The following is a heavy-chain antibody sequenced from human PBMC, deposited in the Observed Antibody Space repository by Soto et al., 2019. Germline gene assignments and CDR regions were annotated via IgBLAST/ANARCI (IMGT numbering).Heavy chain of an antibody. D-gene: IGHD4-17*01. V-gene: IGHV3-11*01. CDR1: GFTFSDYY. Sequence: QVQLVESGGGLVKPGGSLRLSCAASGFTFSDYYMSWIRQAPGKGLEWVSYISSSGSTIYYAEFVKGRFTISRDNAKNSLYVQMNSLRAEDTAVYYCASPTVTPHYGMDVWGQGTTVTVSS. CDR3: ASPTVTPHYGMDV. J-gene: IGHJ6*02. CDR2: ISSSGSTI.